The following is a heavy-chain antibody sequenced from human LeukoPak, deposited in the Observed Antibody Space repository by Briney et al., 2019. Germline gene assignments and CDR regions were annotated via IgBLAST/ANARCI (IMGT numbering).Heavy chain of an antibody. D-gene: IGHD1-26*01. J-gene: IGHJ3*02. V-gene: IGHV4-59*08. Sequence: PSETLSLTCTVSGGSISSYYWSWIRQPPGKGLEWIAYIYYSGSTGYNPSLKSRVTISLDTSKNQFSLKLSSVTAADTAVYYCARHDPIVGTPDAFDIWGQGTMVTVSS. CDR1: GGSISSYY. CDR2: IYYSGST. CDR3: ARHDPIVGTPDAFDI.